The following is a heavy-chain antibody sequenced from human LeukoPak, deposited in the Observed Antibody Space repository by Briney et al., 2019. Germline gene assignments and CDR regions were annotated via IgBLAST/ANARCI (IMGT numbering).Heavy chain of an antibody. CDR3: ARGSAVVGGGGPLFDY. J-gene: IGHJ4*02. CDR1: GYTFSGHY. Sequence: ASVKVSCKASGYTFSGHYMHWVRQAPGQGLEWMGWIYPNSGGTNYAQKFQGRVTMTRDTSISTASMELNRLRSDDTAVYYCARGSAVVGGGGPLFDYWGQGTLVTVSS. CDR2: IYPNSGGT. V-gene: IGHV1-2*02. D-gene: IGHD4-23*01.